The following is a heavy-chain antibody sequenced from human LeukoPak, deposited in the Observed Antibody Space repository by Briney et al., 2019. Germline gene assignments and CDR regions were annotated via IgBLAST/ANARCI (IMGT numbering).Heavy chain of an antibody. Sequence: PSETLSLTCTVSGGSISSYYWSWIRQPPGKGLEWIGYIYYSGSTYYNPSLKSRVIISVDTSKNQFSLKLSSVTAADTAVYSCARTTGSAFDIWGQGTMVTVSS. D-gene: IGHD4-11*01. CDR3: ARTTGSAFDI. V-gene: IGHV4-59*04. J-gene: IGHJ3*02. CDR1: GGSISSYY. CDR2: IYYSGST.